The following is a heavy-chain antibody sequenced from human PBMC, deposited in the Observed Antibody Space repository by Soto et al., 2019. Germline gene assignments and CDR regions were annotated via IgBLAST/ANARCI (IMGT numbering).Heavy chain of an antibody. J-gene: IGHJ4*02. CDR3: AKSMTSTIIEELDY. V-gene: IGHV3-23*01. D-gene: IGHD5-12*01. Sequence: GGSLRLSCEASGFIFSSYAMSWVRQAPGKGLVWVSGISGSGGKTYYADSVKGRFTISRDNSKNSLYLQMNSLRAEDTAVYYCAKSMTSTIIEELDYWGEVTLVTVSS. CDR1: GFIFSSYA. CDR2: ISGSGGKT.